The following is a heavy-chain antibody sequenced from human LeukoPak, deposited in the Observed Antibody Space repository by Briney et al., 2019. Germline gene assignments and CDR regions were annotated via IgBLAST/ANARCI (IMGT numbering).Heavy chain of an antibody. J-gene: IGHJ4*02. CDR2: ISYDGSNK. Sequence: GGSPRLSCAASGVTFSSYGMHWVRQAPGKGLEWVAVISYDGSNKYYADSVKGRFTISRDNSKNTLYLQMNSLRAEDTAVYYCALRDGYNLYYFDYWGQGTLVTVSS. D-gene: IGHD5-24*01. V-gene: IGHV3-30*03. CDR3: ALRDGYNLYYFDY. CDR1: GVTFSSYG.